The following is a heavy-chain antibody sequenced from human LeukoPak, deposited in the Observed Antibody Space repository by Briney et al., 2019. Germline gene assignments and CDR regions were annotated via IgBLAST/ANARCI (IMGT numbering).Heavy chain of an antibody. Sequence: ASVKVSCKASGYTFTGYYMHWVRQAPGQGLEWMGWINPNSGGTNYAQKFQGRVTMTRDTSISTAYMELSRLRSDDTAVYYCARDWHDFWSGYYTGIHDYWGQGTLVTVPS. V-gene: IGHV1-2*02. D-gene: IGHD3-3*01. J-gene: IGHJ4*02. CDR2: INPNSGGT. CDR1: GYTFTGYY. CDR3: ARDWHDFWSGYYTGIHDY.